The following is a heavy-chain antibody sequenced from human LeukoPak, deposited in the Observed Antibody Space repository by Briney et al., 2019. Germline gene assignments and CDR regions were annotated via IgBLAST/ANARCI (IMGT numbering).Heavy chain of an antibody. Sequence: SETLSLTCTVSGGSISSGGYFWSWIRQHPGKGLEWIGYMHNSENADYNPSLKSRVTMSVDTSKNQFSLRLSSVTAADTAVFYCARDWDYYGSVPTWGQGTLVTVSS. CDR1: GGSISSGGYF. CDR3: ARDWDYYGSVPT. CDR2: MHNSENA. D-gene: IGHD3-10*01. V-gene: IGHV4-61*08. J-gene: IGHJ5*02.